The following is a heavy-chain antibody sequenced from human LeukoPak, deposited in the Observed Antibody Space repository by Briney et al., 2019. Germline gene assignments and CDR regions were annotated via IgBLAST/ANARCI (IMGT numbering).Heavy chain of an antibody. CDR2: IYYSGST. CDR1: GGSISSYY. V-gene: IGHV4-59*01. Sequence: SETLSLTCTVSGGSISSYYWSWIRQPPGKGLEWIGYIYYSGSTNYNPSLKSRVTISVDTSKNQFSLKLSSVTAADTAVYYCARVTHRWLSLGAFDIWGQGTMVTVSS. CDR3: ARVTHRWLSLGAFDI. J-gene: IGHJ3*02. D-gene: IGHD4-23*01.